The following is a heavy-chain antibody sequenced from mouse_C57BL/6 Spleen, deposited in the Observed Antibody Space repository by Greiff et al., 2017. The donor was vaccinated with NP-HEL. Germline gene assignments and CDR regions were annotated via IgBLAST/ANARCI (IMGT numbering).Heavy chain of an antibody. D-gene: IGHD1-1*01. V-gene: IGHV1-82*01. CDR3: ARGDYYGSSSYWYFDV. J-gene: IGHJ1*03. Sequence: VKLVESGPELVKPGASVKISCKASGYAFSSSWMNWVKQRPGKGLEWIGRIYPGDGDTNYNGKFKGKATLTADKSSSTAYMQLSSLTSEDSAVYFCARGDYYGSSSYWYFDVWGTGTTVTVSS. CDR2: IYPGDGDT. CDR1: GYAFSSSW.